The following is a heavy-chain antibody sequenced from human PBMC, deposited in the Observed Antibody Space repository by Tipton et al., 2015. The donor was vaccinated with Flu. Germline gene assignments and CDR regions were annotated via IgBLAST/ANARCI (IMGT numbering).Heavy chain of an antibody. D-gene: IGHD3-9*01. CDR3: ARIHFLYEILTGPYTGGAFDI. CDR2: IFTIGGT. Sequence: TLSLTCTVSGGSISSYYWSWIRQPAGKGLEWIGRIFTIGGTNYNPSLRSRVTMSVETSKNQFSLKLSSVTAADTAVYYCARIHFLYEILTGPYTGGAFDIWGQGTMVSVSS. J-gene: IGHJ3*02. V-gene: IGHV4-4*07. CDR1: GGSISSYY.